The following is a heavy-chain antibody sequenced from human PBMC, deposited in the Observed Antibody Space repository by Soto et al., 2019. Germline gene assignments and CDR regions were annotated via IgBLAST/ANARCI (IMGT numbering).Heavy chain of an antibody. CDR3: ARRRVAYGVIDY. CDR1: GGSISSYY. J-gene: IGHJ4*02. V-gene: IGHV4-59*08. D-gene: IGHD4-17*01. CDR2: IYYSGST. Sequence: QVQLQESGPGLVKPSETLSLTCTVSGGSISSYYWSWIRQPPGKGLEWIGYIYYSGSTNYNSSLKSRVTISVDTSKNQFSLKLSSVTAADTAVYYCARRRVAYGVIDYWDQGTLVTVSS.